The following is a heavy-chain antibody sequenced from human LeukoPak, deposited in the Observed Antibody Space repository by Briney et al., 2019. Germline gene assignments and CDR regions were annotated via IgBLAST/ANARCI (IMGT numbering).Heavy chain of an antibody. CDR2: ISSSGSTI. V-gene: IGHV3-48*03. D-gene: IGHD3-22*01. J-gene: IGHJ4*02. CDR1: GFTFSSYE. CDR3: ARTDLYYYDSSGNG. Sequence: PGGSLRLSCAASGFTFSSYEMNWVRQAPGKGLEWVSYISSSGSTIYYADSVKGRFTISRDNAKNSLYLQMNSLRAEDTAVYYCARTDLYYYDSSGNGWGQGTLVTLSS.